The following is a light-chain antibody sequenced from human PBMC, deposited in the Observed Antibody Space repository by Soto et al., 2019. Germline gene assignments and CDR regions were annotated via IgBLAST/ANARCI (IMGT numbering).Light chain of an antibody. V-gene: IGKV1-27*01. J-gene: IGKJ1*01. CDR3: QKYNNAPRT. CDR1: QGISNY. CDR2: SAS. Sequence: DIQMTQSPSSLSASVGDRVTITCWASQGISNYLAWYQQKPGKVPTLLIYSASTLQSGVPSRFSGSGSGTEFTLTISSLQPEDVATYYCQKYNNAPRTFGQGTKVEIK.